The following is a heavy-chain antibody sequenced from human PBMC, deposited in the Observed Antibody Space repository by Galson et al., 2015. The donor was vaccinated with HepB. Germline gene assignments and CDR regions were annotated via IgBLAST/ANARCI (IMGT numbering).Heavy chain of an antibody. D-gene: IGHD5-12*01. CDR3: AKLKYSGFEWNGGY. CDR1: GFTFDDYA. Sequence: SLRLSCAASGFTFDDYAMHWVRQAPGKGLEWVSGISWNSGSIGYADSVKGRFTISRDNAKNSLYLQMNSLRAEDTAVYYCAKLKYSGFEWNGGYWGQGTLVTVSS. J-gene: IGHJ4*02. CDR2: ISWNSGSI. V-gene: IGHV3-9*01.